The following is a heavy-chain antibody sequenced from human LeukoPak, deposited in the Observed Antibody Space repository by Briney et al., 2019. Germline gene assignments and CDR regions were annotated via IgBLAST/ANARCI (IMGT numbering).Heavy chain of an antibody. CDR1: GFTFSGSW. V-gene: IGHV3-7*01. J-gene: IGHJ4*02. CDR3: ARDQRASPAPADY. CDR2: IKEDGSEK. Sequence: PGGSLRLSCAASGFTFSGSWMTWVRQAPGKGLEWVANIKEDGSEKFYVDSVKGRFTISRDNAKNSLYLQMNSLRAEDTAAYYCARDQRASPAPADYWGQGTLVTVSP.